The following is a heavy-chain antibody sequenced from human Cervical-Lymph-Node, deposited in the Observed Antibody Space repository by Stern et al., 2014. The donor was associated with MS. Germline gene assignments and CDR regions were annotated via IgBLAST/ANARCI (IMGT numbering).Heavy chain of an antibody. CDR3: ARDKSLELPDY. J-gene: IGHJ4*02. V-gene: IGHV1-2*02. D-gene: IGHD1-7*01. CDR1: GYTFTDYF. Sequence: QVQLMQSGAEVKKPGASVKVSCKASGYTFTDYFMHWVRQAPGHGFEWMGWINPNNGDTYSAQKFQGRVTMTRDTSISTAYMELSRLTSDDTAVYYCARDKSLELPDYWGQGTLVTVSS. CDR2: INPNNGDT.